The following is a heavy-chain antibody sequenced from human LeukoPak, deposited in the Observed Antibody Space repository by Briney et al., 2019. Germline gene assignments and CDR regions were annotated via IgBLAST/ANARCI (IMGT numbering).Heavy chain of an antibody. CDR2: INSDGSST. D-gene: IGHD2-15*01. V-gene: IGHV3-74*01. J-gene: IGHJ3*01. Sequence: GGSLRLSCAASGFTFRSYWMHWVRQAPGKGLEWVSRINSDGSSTNYADSVKGRFTISRDNSKKTLYLQMNSLRAEDTAVYYCASFGDCSGGSCSAFDFWGQGTMVTVSS. CDR3: ASFGDCSGGSCSAFDF. CDR1: GFTFRSYW.